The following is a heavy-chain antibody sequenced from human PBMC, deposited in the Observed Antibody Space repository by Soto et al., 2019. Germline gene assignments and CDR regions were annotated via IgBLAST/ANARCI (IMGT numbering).Heavy chain of an antibody. D-gene: IGHD1-1*01. V-gene: IGHV1-24*01. CDR3: AAGGTRWLHSPFDY. J-gene: IGHJ4*02. CDR2: FDPEDGET. Sequence: QVQLVQSGAEVKKPGASVKVSCKVSGHTLTELSMHWVRLAPGKGLEWMGGFDPEDGETISAQKFQGRVTMTEDTSTDSTYLELSSLRSDDTAVYYCAAGGTRWLHSPFDYWGQGTLVTISS. CDR1: GHTLTELS.